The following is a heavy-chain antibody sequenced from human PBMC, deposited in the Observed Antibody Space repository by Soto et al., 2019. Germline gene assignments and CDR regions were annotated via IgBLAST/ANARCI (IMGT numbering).Heavy chain of an antibody. D-gene: IGHD6-13*01. CDR1: GFTFSSYG. Sequence: GGSLRLSCASSGFTFSSYGIHWVRQAPGKGLEYVSGISNNGGSTYYANSVKGRFTISRDNSKNTLYLQMGSLRAEDMAVYYWGKGAATSNHYHHGMDGWGQGTQVT. CDR3: GKGAATSNHYHHGMDG. CDR2: ISNNGGST. J-gene: IGHJ6*02. V-gene: IGHV3-64*01.